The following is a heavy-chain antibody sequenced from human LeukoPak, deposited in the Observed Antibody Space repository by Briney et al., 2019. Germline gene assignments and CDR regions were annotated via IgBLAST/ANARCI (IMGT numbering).Heavy chain of an antibody. V-gene: IGHV6-1*01. J-gene: IGHJ5*02. CDR3: ARGEYYGSGRFYTWFDP. CDR2: TYYRSKWYN. D-gene: IGHD3-10*01. CDR1: GDSVSSNSAA. Sequence: SQTLSLTCAISGDSVSSNSAAWNWIRQSPSRGLEWLGRTYYRSKWYNDYAVSVKSRITINPDTSKNQFSLQLNSVAPEDTAVYYCARGEYYGSGRFYTWFDPWGQGTLVTVSS.